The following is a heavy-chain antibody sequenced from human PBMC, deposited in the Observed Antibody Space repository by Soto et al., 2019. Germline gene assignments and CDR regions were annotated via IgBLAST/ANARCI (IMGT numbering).Heavy chain of an antibody. V-gene: IGHV1-69*13. J-gene: IGHJ4*02. Sequence: SLKVSCKASGGTFSSYAISWVRQAPGQGLEWMGGIIPIFGTANYAQKFQGRVTITADESTSTADMELSSLRSEDTAVYYCARGAPYYDILTGYYTFDYWGQGTLVTVSA. CDR2: IIPIFGTA. D-gene: IGHD3-9*01. CDR1: GGTFSSYA. CDR3: ARGAPYYDILTGYYTFDY.